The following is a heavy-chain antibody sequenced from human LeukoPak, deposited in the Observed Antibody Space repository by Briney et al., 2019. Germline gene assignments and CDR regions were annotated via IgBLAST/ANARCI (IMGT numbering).Heavy chain of an antibody. J-gene: IGHJ5*02. Sequence: GGSLRLSCAASGFIFSNYAVRWLRKAPGKGLEWVSSLSGSGEGTLYADSVKRRFIIYRDTSNNTLYLQMNSLRAEDTAVDYCSKDLRVLRSFDWLPWGQGSRVTVSS. V-gene: IGHV3-23*01. CDR3: SKDLRVLRSFDWLP. CDR2: LSGSGEGT. CDR1: GFIFSNYA. D-gene: IGHD3-9*01.